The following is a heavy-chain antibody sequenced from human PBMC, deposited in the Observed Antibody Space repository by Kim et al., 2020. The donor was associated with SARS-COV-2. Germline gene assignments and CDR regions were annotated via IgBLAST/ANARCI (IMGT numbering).Heavy chain of an antibody. J-gene: IGHJ4*02. V-gene: IGHV7-4-1*02. CDR3: ARLAYGSGSYYRFVY. Sequence: ASVKVSCKASGYTFTSYAMNWVRQAPGQGLEWMGWINTNTGNPTYAQGFTGRFVFSLDTSVSTAYLQISSLKAEDTAVYYCARLAYGSGSYYRFVYWGQGTLVTVSS. CDR1: GYTFTSYA. CDR2: INTNTGNP. D-gene: IGHD3-10*01.